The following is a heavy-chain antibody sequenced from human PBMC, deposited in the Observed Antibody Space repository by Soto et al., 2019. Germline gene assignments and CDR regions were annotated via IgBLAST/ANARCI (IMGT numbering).Heavy chain of an antibody. V-gene: IGHV3-23*01. Sequence: GGSLRLSCAASGFTFGNYAMSWVRQAPGKGLEWVSSVSGSGGSTYYADSVKGRFTISRDNSKNTVYLQMNSLRAEDTAVYYCAKRATGTYFDYWGQGTLVTVSS. CDR1: GFTFGNYA. J-gene: IGHJ4*02. CDR2: VSGSGGST. D-gene: IGHD1-1*01. CDR3: AKRATGTYFDY.